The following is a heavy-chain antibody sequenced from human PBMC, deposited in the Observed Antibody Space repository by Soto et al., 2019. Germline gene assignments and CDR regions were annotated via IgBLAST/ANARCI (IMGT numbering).Heavy chain of an antibody. D-gene: IGHD3-22*01. V-gene: IGHV4-31*03. J-gene: IGHJ5*02. Sequence: PSETLSLTCTVSGGSISSGGYYWSWIRQHPGKGLEWIGYIYYSGSTYYNPSLKSRVTISVDTSKNQFSLKLSSVTAADTAVYYCARDSHDSSGYYFYWFDPWGQGTLVTVSS. CDR2: IYYSGST. CDR3: ARDSHDSSGYYFYWFDP. CDR1: GGSISSGGYY.